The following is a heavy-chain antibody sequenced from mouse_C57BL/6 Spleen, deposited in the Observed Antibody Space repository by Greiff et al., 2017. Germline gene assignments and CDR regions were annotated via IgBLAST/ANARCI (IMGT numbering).Heavy chain of an antibody. CDR2: IYPGDGDP. CDR3: AKMGGNHWYCDV. D-gene: IGHD2-1*01. Sequence: VQLVESGAELVKPGASVKISCKASGYAFSSYWMNWVKQRPGKGLEGIGQIYPGDGDPNYNGKFKGKATLTADKSSSTAYMQRSSLTSEDCAVYFCAKMGGNHWYCDVWGTGTTVTVAS. CDR1: GYAFSSYW. V-gene: IGHV1-80*01. J-gene: IGHJ1*03.